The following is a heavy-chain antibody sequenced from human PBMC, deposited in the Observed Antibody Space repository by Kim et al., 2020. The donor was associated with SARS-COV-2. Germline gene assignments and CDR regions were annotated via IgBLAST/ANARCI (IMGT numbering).Heavy chain of an antibody. CDR1: GFTFGDYA. Sequence: GGSLRLSCTASGFTFGDYAMSWVRQAPGKGLEWVGFIRSKAYGGTTEYAASVKGRFTISRDDSKSIAYLQMNSLKTEDTAVYYCTRDIVVVVAATGRYYYGMDVWGQGTTVTVSS. CDR2: IRSKAYGGTT. J-gene: IGHJ6*02. CDR3: TRDIVVVVAATGRYYYGMDV. D-gene: IGHD2-15*01. V-gene: IGHV3-49*04.